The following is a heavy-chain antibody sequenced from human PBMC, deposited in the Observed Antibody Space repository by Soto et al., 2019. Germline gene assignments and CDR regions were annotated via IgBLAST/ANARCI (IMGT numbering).Heavy chain of an antibody. D-gene: IGHD3-3*01. CDR1: GFTFSSYW. J-gene: IGHJ4*02. Sequence: EVQLVESGGGLVQPGGSLRLSCAASGFTFSSYWMHWVRQAPGKGLVWVSRINSDGSSTSYADSVKGRFTISRDNAKNTLYLQMNSLRAEDTAVYYCARAIQKDVLRFLEWLPGSQSAWLRWGQGTLVTVSS. CDR2: INSDGSST. V-gene: IGHV3-74*01. CDR3: ARAIQKDVLRFLEWLPGSQSAWLR.